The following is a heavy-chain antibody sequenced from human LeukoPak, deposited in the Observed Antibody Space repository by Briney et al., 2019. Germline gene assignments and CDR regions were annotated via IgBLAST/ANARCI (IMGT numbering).Heavy chain of an antibody. CDR3: AREGIAAAGTTGDFNFDY. CDR1: GYTFTGYY. CDR2: INPNSGGT. Sequence: GASVKVSCKASGYTFTGYYMHWVRQAPGQGLEWMGWINPNSGGTNYAQKFQGRVTMTRDTSISTAYMELSRLRSDDTAVYYCAREGIAAAGTTGDFNFDYWGQGTLVTVSS. D-gene: IGHD6-13*01. J-gene: IGHJ4*02. V-gene: IGHV1-2*02.